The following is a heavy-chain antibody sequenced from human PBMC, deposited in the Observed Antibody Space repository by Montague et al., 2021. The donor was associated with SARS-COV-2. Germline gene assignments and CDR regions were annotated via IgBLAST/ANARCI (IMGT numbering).Heavy chain of an antibody. CDR1: GASVTSINW. J-gene: IGHJ4*02. D-gene: IGHD6-13*01. V-gene: IGHV4-4*02. Sequence: SETLSLTCAVSGASVTSINWWCWVRHPPERLLWWVAEIHHTGITNFNPPLRSRVSISLDTSKNKFSLTPNSVTAADTATYFLANHPVFQQLYSWGQGTLVSVSS. CDR3: ANHPVFQQLYS. CDR2: IHHTGIT.